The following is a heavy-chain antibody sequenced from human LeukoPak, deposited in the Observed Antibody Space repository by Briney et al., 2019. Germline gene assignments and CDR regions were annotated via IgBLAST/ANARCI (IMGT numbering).Heavy chain of an antibody. J-gene: IGHJ4*02. CDR3: AQLGVFDY. V-gene: IGHV1-2*02. CDR2: INPNSGGT. Sequence: ASVKVSCKASGGTFSSYAISWVRQAPGQGLEWMGWINPNSGGTNYAQKFQGRVTMTRDTSISTAYMELSGLRSDDTAVYYCAQLGVFDYWGQGTLVTVSS. D-gene: IGHD6-6*01. CDR1: GGTFSSYA.